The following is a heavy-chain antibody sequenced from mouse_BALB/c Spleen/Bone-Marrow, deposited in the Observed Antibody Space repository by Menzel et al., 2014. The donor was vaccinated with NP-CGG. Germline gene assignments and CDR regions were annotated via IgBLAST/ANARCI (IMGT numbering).Heavy chain of an antibody. V-gene: IGHV1S81*02. D-gene: IGHD2-13*01. CDR1: GYTFTSYY. J-gene: IGHJ3*01. CDR2: INPSNGGT. CDR3: TREGDSPFAY. Sequence: QVQLKESGAELVKPGASVKLSCKASGYTFTSYYMYWVKQRPGQGLEWIGEINPSNGGTNFNEKFKSKATLTVDEPSSTAYMQLSSLTSEDSAVYYCTREGDSPFAYWGQGTLVTVSA.